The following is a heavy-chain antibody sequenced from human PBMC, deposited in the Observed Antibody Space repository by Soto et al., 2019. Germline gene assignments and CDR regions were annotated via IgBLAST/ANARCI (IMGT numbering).Heavy chain of an antibody. J-gene: IGHJ5*02. D-gene: IGHD2-15*01. CDR3: ARSARRYCSGGSCLRGWFDP. V-gene: IGHV3-33*01. Sequence: VQLVESGGGVVQLGRSLRLSCAASGFTFSSYGMHWVRQAPGKGLEWVAVIWYDGSNKYYADSVKGRFTISRDNSKNTLYLQMNSLRAEDTAVYYCARSARRYCSGGSCLRGWFDPWGQGTLVTVSS. CDR1: GFTFSSYG. CDR2: IWYDGSNK.